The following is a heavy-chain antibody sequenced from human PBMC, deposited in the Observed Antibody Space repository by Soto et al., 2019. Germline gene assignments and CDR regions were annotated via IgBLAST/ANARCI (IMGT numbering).Heavy chain of an antibody. CDR3: ARDPYGDYSFFDY. D-gene: IGHD4-17*01. J-gene: IGHJ4*02. CDR2: ISYDGSNK. CDR1: GFTFSSYA. Sequence: GGSLRLSCAASGFTFSSYAMHWVRQAPGKGLEWVAVISYDGSNKYYADSVKGRFTISRDNSKNTLYLQMNSLRAEDMAVYYCARDPYGDYSFFDYWDQGTLVTVPS. V-gene: IGHV3-30-3*01.